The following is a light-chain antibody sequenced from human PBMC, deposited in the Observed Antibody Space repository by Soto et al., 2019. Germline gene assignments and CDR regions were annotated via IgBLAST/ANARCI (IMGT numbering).Light chain of an antibody. CDR1: QFIGSN. CDR3: QQYNNWPPLT. V-gene: IGKV3-15*01. CDR2: DAS. Sequence: MTQSPATLSVSPGEIATLSCRASQFIGSNLAWYQQKHGEAHRLLMYDASSRSTGIPARFSGSGSVTEFTLTISSLQSEDFAIYYCQQYNNWPPLTFGGGTKVAIK. J-gene: IGKJ4*01.